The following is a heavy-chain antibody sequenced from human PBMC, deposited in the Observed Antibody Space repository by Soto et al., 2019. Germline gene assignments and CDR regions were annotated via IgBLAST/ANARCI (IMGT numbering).Heavy chain of an antibody. CDR2: ISDGGDTT. CDR1: GFSFSSYE. Sequence: PGGSLRLSCAASGFSFSSYEMNWVRQAPGKGLEWVSAISDGGDTTYYADSVKGRFTISRDNSKNTLYLQMDSLRAEDTAVYYCAKGKQWLVPNYFDYWGQGTLVTVSS. V-gene: IGHV3-23*01. D-gene: IGHD6-19*01. CDR3: AKGKQWLVPNYFDY. J-gene: IGHJ4*02.